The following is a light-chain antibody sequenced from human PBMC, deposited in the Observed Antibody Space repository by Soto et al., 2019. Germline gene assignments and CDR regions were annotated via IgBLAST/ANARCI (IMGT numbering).Light chain of an antibody. CDR1: QSVSSN. V-gene: IGKV3-15*01. Sequence: EIVMTQSPATLSVSPGERATLSCRASQSVSSNFAWYQQKPGQPPRLLIYGASTRATGIPARFSCSGSGTEDTLTLSSLQSEDFAVYCGQRYTNWAQPFGLGTMLEIK. CDR2: GAS. CDR3: QRYTNWAQP. J-gene: IGKJ2*01.